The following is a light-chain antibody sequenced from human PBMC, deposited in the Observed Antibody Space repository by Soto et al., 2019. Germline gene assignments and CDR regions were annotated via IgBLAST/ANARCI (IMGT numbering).Light chain of an antibody. CDR3: QKYNSAPRT. V-gene: IGKV1-27*01. CDR2: AAC. Sequence: DIPMAQSPFSLSASVGDRVTITCRASQGISNFLAWYQQNPGKVPELLIYAACTLQSGVPSRFSGSGSGTDFTLTISRLQPEDVATYYCQKYNSAPRTFGQGTKVEIK. CDR1: QGISNF. J-gene: IGKJ1*01.